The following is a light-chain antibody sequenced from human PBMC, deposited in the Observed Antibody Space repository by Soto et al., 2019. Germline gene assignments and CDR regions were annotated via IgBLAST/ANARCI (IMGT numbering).Light chain of an antibody. J-gene: IGLJ3*02. V-gene: IGLV4-69*01. CDR3: QTWGAGIRV. Sequence: QLVLTQSPSASASLGASVKLTCTLSSGHSHYAIAWHQQQPEKGPRYLMKVTRDGSHTKGDGIPDRFSGSMSGAERYLIISSLQSEDEDDYYCQTWGAGIRVFGGGTKLTVL. CDR1: SGHSHYA. CDR2: VTRDGSH.